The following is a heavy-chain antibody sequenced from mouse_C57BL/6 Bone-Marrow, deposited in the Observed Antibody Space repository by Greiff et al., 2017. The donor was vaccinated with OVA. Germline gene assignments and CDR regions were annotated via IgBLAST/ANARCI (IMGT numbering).Heavy chain of an antibody. J-gene: IGHJ2*01. D-gene: IGHD3-3*01. CDR2: IHPNSGST. Sequence: VKLQESGAELARPGASVKLSCKASGYTFTSYGISWVKQRPGQGLEWIGMIHPNSGSTNYNEKFKSKATLTVDKSSSTAYMQLSSLTSEDSAVYCCARGVYVGPYFDYWGQGTTLTVSS. V-gene: IGHV1-64*01. CDR3: ARGVYVGPYFDY. CDR1: GYTFTSYG.